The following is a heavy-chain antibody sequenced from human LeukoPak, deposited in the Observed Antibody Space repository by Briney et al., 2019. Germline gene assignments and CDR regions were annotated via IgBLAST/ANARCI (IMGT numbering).Heavy chain of an antibody. CDR2: ISGSGGST. Sequence: GGSLRLSCAASGFTFSSYAMSWVRQAPGKGLEWVSAISGSGGSTYYADSAKGRFTISRDNSKNTLYLQMNSLRAEDTAVYYCAKVPVGPAYSGYDYPFDYWGQGTLVTVSS. D-gene: IGHD5-12*01. J-gene: IGHJ4*02. V-gene: IGHV3-23*01. CDR3: AKVPVGPAYSGYDYPFDY. CDR1: GFTFSSYA.